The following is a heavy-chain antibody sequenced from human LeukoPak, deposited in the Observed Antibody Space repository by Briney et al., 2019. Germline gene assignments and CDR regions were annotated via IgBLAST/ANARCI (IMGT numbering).Heavy chain of an antibody. CDR2: IGYEGSNK. CDR3: AKDQDYSYYMDV. J-gene: IGHJ6*03. CDR1: GFTFSSYG. V-gene: IGHV3-30*02. Sequence: GGSLRLSCAASGFTFSSYGMHWVRQAPGKGLEWVAFIGYEGSNKYYADCVKGRFTISRDNSNNTLYLQMNSLRAEDTAVYYCAKDQDYSYYMDVWGKGTTVTISS.